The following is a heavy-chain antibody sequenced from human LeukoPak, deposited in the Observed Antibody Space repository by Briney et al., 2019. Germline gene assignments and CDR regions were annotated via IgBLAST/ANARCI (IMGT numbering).Heavy chain of an antibody. CDR1: GYTFTGYY. D-gene: IGHD6-19*01. J-gene: IGHJ1*01. CDR3: ARGEGNIAVAGTRYFQH. Sequence: ASVKVSCKASGYTFTGYYIHWVRQAPGQGPEWVGWMSPDSGGTNYAQKFQGRVTMTRDTSITTAYMELTRLTSDDTAVYYCARGEGNIAVAGTRYFQHWGQGTLVTVSS. CDR2: MSPDSGGT. V-gene: IGHV1-2*02.